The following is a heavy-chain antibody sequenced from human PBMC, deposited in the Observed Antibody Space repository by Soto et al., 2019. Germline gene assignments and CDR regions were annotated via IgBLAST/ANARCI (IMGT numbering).Heavy chain of an antibody. D-gene: IGHD3-22*01. CDR1: GYSITNTNW. V-gene: IGHV4-28*01. CDR3: ARSLYDDGLDV. J-gene: IGHJ3*01. CDR2: SYHSGRT. Sequence: QVQLQESGPGLVKPSDTLSLTCAVSGYSITNTNWWTWVRQPPGKGLEWIGYSYHSGRTYYNPSLQSRVTLSVGTSKNQFSLELSSVAAVDTAVYYCARSLYDDGLDVWGRGTMVTVSS.